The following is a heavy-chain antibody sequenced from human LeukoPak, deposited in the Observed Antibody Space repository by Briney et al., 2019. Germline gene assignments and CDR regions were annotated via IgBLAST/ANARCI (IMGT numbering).Heavy chain of an antibody. CDR1: GFTFSSYE. CDR2: ISSSGSTI. Sequence: GGSLRLSCAASGFTFSSYEMNWVRQAPGKGLEWVSYISSSGSTIYYADSVKGRFTISRDNAKNSLYLQMNSLRAEDTAVYYCAKLQLYYDILTGPLVDHWGQGTLVSVSS. D-gene: IGHD3-9*01. J-gene: IGHJ4*02. V-gene: IGHV3-48*03. CDR3: AKLQLYYDILTGPLVDH.